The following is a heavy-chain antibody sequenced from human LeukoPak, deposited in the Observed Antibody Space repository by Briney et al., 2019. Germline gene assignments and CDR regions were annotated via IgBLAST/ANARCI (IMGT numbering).Heavy chain of an antibody. D-gene: IGHD3-16*01. CDR1: VGSISSYY. V-gene: IGHV4-59*01. J-gene: IGHJ3*02. CDR3: ARARVGALDI. Sequence: SETLSLTCTVSVGSISSYYWSWIRQPPGKGLEWIGYIYYSGSTNYNPSLKSRVTISVDTSKNQFSLKLSSVTAADTAVYYCARARVGALDIWGQGTMVTVSS. CDR2: IYYSGST.